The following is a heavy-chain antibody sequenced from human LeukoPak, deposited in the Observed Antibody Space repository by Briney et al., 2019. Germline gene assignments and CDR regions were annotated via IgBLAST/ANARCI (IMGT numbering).Heavy chain of an antibody. V-gene: IGHV1-8*01. CDR3: ARDHKLVPGGTKYYYYMDV. Sequence: ASVKVSCKASGYTFISSSYDINWVRQAIGQGPEWMGWINPKSGKTGYAQKFQGRVTMTMDTSISTAYMELSSLRSEDTAVYYCARDHKLVPGGTKYYYYMDVWGKGTTVTISS. J-gene: IGHJ6*03. CDR2: INPKSGKT. D-gene: IGHD6-13*01. CDR1: GYTFISSSYD.